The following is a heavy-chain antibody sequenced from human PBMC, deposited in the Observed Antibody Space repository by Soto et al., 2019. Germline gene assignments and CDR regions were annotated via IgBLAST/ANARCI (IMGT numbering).Heavy chain of an antibody. CDR1: GGSISSGGYY. Sequence: QVQLQESGPGLVKPSQTLSLTCTVSGGSISSGGYYWSWIRQHPGKGLEWIGYIYYSGSTYYNPSLTSRVTISVYTSKNQFSLKLSSVTAADTAVYYCARDRYSGYVLDVWGKGTTVTVSS. CDR3: ARDRYSGYVLDV. V-gene: IGHV4-31*03. D-gene: IGHD5-12*01. J-gene: IGHJ6*04. CDR2: IYYSGST.